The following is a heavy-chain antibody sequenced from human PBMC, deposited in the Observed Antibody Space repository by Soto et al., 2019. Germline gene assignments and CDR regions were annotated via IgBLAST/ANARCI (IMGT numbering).Heavy chain of an antibody. CDR1: GFTFSNYE. V-gene: IGHV3-48*03. Sequence: GGSLRLSCLASGFTFSNYEMNWVRQAPEKGLEWVSYISGSGGTIYYADSVKGRFTISRDNAKNSVFLQMNSLRADDTAVYYCARDEWLSNGYNGPFDNWGQGALVTVSS. D-gene: IGHD3-3*01. J-gene: IGHJ4*01. CDR2: ISGSGGTI. CDR3: ARDEWLSNGYNGPFDN.